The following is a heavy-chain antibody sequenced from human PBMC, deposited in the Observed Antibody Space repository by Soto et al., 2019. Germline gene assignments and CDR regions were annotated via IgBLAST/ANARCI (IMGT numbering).Heavy chain of an antibody. CDR2: ISNGGSTK. D-gene: IGHD2-21*01. CDR1: GFIFSSYG. V-gene: IGHV3-33*08. Sequence: GGSLRLSCAVSGFIFSSYGMHWVRQAPGKGLEWVAVISNGGSTKYYADSVKGRFTISRDNAKNTLYLQMNSLRAEDTAVYYCAREGALLNWFDPWGQGTPVTVSS. CDR3: AREGALLNWFDP. J-gene: IGHJ5*02.